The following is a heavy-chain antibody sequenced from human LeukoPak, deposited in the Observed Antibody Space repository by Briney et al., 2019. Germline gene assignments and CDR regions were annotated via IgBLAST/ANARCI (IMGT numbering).Heavy chain of an antibody. CDR2: IKQDGSEK. CDR1: GFTLSRYW. Sequence: GGSLRLSCAASGFTLSRYWMGWVRQAPGKGLEGGANIKQDGSEKYYVDSVKGRFTISRDNAKNSLYLEMNRLRADDTALYYCARGEYHLPFDIWGQGTMVTVSS. J-gene: IGHJ3*02. V-gene: IGHV3-7*04. CDR3: ARGEYHLPFDI. D-gene: IGHD2-2*01.